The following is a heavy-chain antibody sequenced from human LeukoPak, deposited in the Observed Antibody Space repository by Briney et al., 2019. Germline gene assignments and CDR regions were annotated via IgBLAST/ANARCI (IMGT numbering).Heavy chain of an antibody. CDR3: AKDMGYSSSCDY. V-gene: IGHV3-9*01. D-gene: IGHD6-13*01. CDR2: ISWNSGSI. J-gene: IGHJ4*02. Sequence: PGGSLRLSCAASGFTFDDYAMHWVRQAPGKGLEWVPGISWNSGSIGYADSVKGRFTISRDNAKNSLYLQMNSLRAEDTALYYCAKDMGYSSSCDYWGQGTLVTVSS. CDR1: GFTFDDYA.